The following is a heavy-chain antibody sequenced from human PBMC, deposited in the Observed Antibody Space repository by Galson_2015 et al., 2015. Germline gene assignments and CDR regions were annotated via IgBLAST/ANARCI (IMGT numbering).Heavy chain of an antibody. D-gene: IGHD3-22*01. CDR2: ISYDGSNK. J-gene: IGHJ3*02. CDR3: ARRHLYDSSGYYYSKNGDAFDI. Sequence: SLRLSCAASGFTFSSYAMHWVRQAPGKGLEWVAVISYDGSNKYYADSVKGRFTISRDNSKNTLYLQMNSLRAEDTAVYYCARRHLYDSSGYYYSKNGDAFDIWGQGTMVTVSS. CDR1: GFTFSSYA. V-gene: IGHV3-30-3*01.